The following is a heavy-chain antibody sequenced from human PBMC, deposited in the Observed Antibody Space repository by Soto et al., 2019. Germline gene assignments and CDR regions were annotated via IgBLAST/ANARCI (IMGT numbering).Heavy chain of an antibody. Sequence: SLRLSCAASGFTFSSYGMHWVRQAPGKGLEWVAVISYDGSNKYYADSVKGRFTISRDNSKNTLYLQMNSLRAEDTAVYYCANTYYYDSSGYYYQFDYWGQGTLVTVSS. J-gene: IGHJ4*02. V-gene: IGHV3-30*18. CDR2: ISYDGSNK. CDR3: ANTYYYDSSGYYYQFDY. D-gene: IGHD3-22*01. CDR1: GFTFSSYG.